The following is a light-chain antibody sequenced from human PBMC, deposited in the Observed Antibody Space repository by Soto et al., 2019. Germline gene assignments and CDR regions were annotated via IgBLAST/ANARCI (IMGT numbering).Light chain of an antibody. CDR1: QSISSW. CDR3: QQYDSYWRT. CDR2: KAS. Sequence: DIQMTQSPSTLSAFVGDRVNITCRASQSISSWLAWYQQKPGKAPKLLIYKASILENGVPSRFSGTGSGTEFTLTISSLQPDDFATYYCQQYDSYWRTFGQGTKVEIK. J-gene: IGKJ1*01. V-gene: IGKV1-5*03.